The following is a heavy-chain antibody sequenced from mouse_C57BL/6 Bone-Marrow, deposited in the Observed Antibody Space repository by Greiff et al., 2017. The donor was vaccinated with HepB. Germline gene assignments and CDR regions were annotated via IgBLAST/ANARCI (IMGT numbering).Heavy chain of an antibody. CDR1: GFTFSDAW. V-gene: IGHV6-6*01. Sequence: EVQGVESGGGLVQPGGSMKLSCAASGFTFSDAWMDWVRQSPEKGLEWVAEIRNKANNHATYYAESVKGRFTISRDDSKSSVYLQMNSLRAEDTGIYYCTRITTVVAYWYFDVWGTGTTVTVSS. CDR2: IRNKANNHAT. J-gene: IGHJ1*03. D-gene: IGHD1-1*01. CDR3: TRITTVVAYWYFDV.